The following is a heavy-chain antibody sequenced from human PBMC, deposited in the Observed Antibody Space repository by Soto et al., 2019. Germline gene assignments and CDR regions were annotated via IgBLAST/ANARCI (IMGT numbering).Heavy chain of an antibody. CDR2: IIPIFGTA. J-gene: IGHJ4*02. CDR1: GGTFSSYA. Sequence: QVQLVQSGAEVKKPGSSVKVSCKASGGTFSSYAISWVRQAPGQGLAWMGGIIPIFGTANYAQKFQGRVKITADEATSKDYMELSSLKSEDTAVYYCASRNAGYFSGGSCYLGDYWGQGTLVTVSS. V-gene: IGHV1-69*01. CDR3: ASRNAGYFSGGSCYLGDY. D-gene: IGHD2-15*01.